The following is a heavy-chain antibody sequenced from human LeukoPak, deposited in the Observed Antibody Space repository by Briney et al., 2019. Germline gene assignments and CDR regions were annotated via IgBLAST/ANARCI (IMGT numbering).Heavy chain of an antibody. V-gene: IGHV3-23*01. Sequence: GGSLRLSCAASGFTFSSYAMSWVRQAPGQGLEWVSLISPSAGITYYADSVKGRFTISRDNAKNSLYLQMNSLRAEDTAVYYCARGRYCSSTSCYEGNWFDPWGQGTLVTVSS. CDR3: ARGRYCSSTSCYEGNWFDP. J-gene: IGHJ5*02. CDR2: ISPSAGIT. D-gene: IGHD2-2*01. CDR1: GFTFSSYA.